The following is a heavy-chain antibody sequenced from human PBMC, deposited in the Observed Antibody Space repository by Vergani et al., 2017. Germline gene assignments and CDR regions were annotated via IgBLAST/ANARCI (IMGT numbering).Heavy chain of an antibody. CDR3: ARRSDDNGDYGGYFDY. D-gene: IGHD4-17*01. CDR1: GGSISSSSYY. J-gene: IGHJ4*02. CDR2: IYYSGST. V-gene: IGHV4-39*01. Sequence: QLQLQESGPGLVKPSETLSLTCTVSGGSISSSSYYWGWIRQPPGKGLEWIGSIYYSGSTYYNPSLKSRVTISVDTSKNQFSLKLSSVTAADTAVYYCARRSDDNGDYGGYFDYWGQGTLVTVSS.